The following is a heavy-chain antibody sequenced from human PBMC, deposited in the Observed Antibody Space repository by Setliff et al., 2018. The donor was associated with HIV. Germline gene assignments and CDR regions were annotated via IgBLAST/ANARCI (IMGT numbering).Heavy chain of an antibody. CDR3: ARGRSRWTYYNYYYMDV. D-gene: IGHD6-13*01. CDR2: IYHSGST. Sequence: SETLSLTCTVSGGSISSGGYYWSWIRQHPGEGLEWIGSIYHSGSTYYNPSLKSRVTISVGTSKNQFSLKLSSVTAADTAVYYCARGRSRWTYYNYYYMDVWGKGTTVTVSS. V-gene: IGHV4-39*07. J-gene: IGHJ6*03. CDR1: GGSISSGGYY.